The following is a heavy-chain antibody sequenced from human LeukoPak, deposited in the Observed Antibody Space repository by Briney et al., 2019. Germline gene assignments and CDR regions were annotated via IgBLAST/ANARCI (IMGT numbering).Heavy chain of an antibody. D-gene: IGHD1-26*01. Sequence: PGGSLRLYCVGSGFTFNVYAMHWVRQVPGKGPEWISSISGSRDFIYYADSVKGRFTISRDNAKNSLYLDMNSLRVEDTAVYFCVRALVGAAFDTWGQGVLVTVSS. J-gene: IGHJ4*02. CDR3: VRALVGAAFDT. CDR1: GFTFNVYA. V-gene: IGHV3-21*06. CDR2: ISGSRDFI.